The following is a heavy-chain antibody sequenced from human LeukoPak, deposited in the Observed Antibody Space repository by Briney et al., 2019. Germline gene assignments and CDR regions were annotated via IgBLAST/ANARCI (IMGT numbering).Heavy chain of an antibody. J-gene: IGHJ4*02. Sequence: SETLSLTCTVSGGSISSYYWSWIRQPPGKGLEWIGYIYYSGSTNYNPSLKSRVTISVDTSKNQFSLKLSSVTAADTAVYYCASLPVVSSFDYWGQGTLVTVSS. CDR1: GGSISSYY. CDR2: IYYSGST. V-gene: IGHV4-59*08. CDR3: ASLPVVSSFDY. D-gene: IGHD3-22*01.